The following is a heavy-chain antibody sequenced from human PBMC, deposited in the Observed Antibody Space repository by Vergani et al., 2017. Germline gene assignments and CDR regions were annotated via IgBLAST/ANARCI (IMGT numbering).Heavy chain of an antibody. J-gene: IGHJ3*02. Sequence: EVQLVESGGGLVKPGGSLRLSCAASGFTFSSYSMNWVRQAPGKGLEWVASISSSSSYKYYADSVKGRFTIARDNAKNSLYLQMNSLRAEDTAVYYCARGGRHAFDIWGQGTMVTVSS. V-gene: IGHV3-21*01. CDR2: ISSSSSYK. D-gene: IGHD1-26*01. CDR1: GFTFSSYS. CDR3: ARGGRHAFDI.